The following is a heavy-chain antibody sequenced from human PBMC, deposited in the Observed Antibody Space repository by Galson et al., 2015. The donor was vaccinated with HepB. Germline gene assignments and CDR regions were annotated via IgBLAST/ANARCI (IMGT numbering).Heavy chain of an antibody. V-gene: IGHV1-18*04. CDR1: GSTFTSYG. Sequence: SVKVSCKASGSTFTSYGISWVRQAPGQGLEWMGWISAYNGNTNYAQKLQGRVTMTTDTSTSTAYMELRSLRSDDTAVYYCARDPHYYCTNGVCYGLSWGQGTLVTVSS. CDR3: ARDPHYYCTNGVCYGLS. D-gene: IGHD2-8*01. J-gene: IGHJ5*02. CDR2: ISAYNGNT.